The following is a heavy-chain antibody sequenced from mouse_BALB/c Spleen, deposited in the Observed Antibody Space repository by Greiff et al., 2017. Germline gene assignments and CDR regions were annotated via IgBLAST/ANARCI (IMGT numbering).Heavy chain of an antibody. CDR1: GYTFTSYT. V-gene: IGHV1-4*01. CDR2: INPSSGYT. D-gene: IGHD2-1*01. Sequence: VQLQQSGAELARPGASVKMSCKASGYTFTSYTMHWVKQRPGQGLEWIGYINPSSGYTNYNQKFKDKATLTADKSSSTAYMQLSSLTSEDSAVYYCDLDGNFAWFAYWGQGTLVTVSA. J-gene: IGHJ3*01. CDR3: DLDGNFAWFAY.